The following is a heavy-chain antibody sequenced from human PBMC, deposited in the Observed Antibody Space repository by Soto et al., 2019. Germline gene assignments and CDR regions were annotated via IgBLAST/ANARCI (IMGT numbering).Heavy chain of an antibody. J-gene: IGHJ4*01. CDR3: AKGSGSDFWSGYYF. Sequence: GGSLRLSCAASGFTFSSYGMHWVRQAPGKGLEWVAVISYDGRNKYYADSVKGRFTISRDNSKNTLYLQMDSLRAEDTAVYYCAKGSGSDFWSGYYFWGPGTQVTVSS. CDR1: GFTFSSYG. D-gene: IGHD3-3*01. CDR2: ISYDGRNK. V-gene: IGHV3-30*18.